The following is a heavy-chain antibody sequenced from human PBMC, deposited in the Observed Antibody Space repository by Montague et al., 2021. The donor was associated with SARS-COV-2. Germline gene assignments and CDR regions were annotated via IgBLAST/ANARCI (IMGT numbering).Heavy chain of an antibody. CDR2: ISYSGST. D-gene: IGHD1-1*01. CDR3: ARRRTGTTRCFDT. CDR1: GASITTGAYY. V-gene: IGHV4-61*08. J-gene: IGHJ5*02. Sequence: SETLSLTCTVSGASITTGAYYWSWIRQPPGKGLEWIGSISYSGSTKYNPSLNSRVTLSVDTSKNQFSLNLRSVTAADTAVYYCARRRTGTTRCFDTWGQGTLVTVSS.